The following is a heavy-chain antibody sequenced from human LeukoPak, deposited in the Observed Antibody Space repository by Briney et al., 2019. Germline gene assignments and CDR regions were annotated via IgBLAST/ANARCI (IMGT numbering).Heavy chain of an antibody. Sequence: ASVKVSCKASGYTFTSYYMHWVRQTPGQGLEWMGIINPSGGSTSYAQKFQGRVTMTRDTSTSTVYMELSSLRSGDTAVYYGARVAAAANWFDPWGQGTLVTVSS. V-gene: IGHV1-46*01. CDR2: INPSGGST. J-gene: IGHJ5*02. CDR3: ARVAAAANWFDP. CDR1: GYTFTSYY. D-gene: IGHD6-13*01.